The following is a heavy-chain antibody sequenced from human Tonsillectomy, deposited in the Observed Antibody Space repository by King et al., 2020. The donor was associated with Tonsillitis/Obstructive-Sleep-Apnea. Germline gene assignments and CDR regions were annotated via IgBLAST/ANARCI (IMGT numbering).Heavy chain of an antibody. V-gene: IGHV1-18*01. CDR1: GYTFTSYG. CDR3: ARDPGANYDYVWGSYRYTSYYFDY. D-gene: IGHD3-16*02. J-gene: IGHJ4*02. Sequence: QLVQSGAEVKKPGASVKVSCKASGYTFTSYGISWVRQAPGQGLEWMGWISAYNGNTNYAQKLQGRVTMTTDTSTSTAYMELRSLRSDDTAVYYCARDPGANYDYVWGSYRYTSYYFDYWGQGTLVTVSS. CDR2: ISAYNGNT.